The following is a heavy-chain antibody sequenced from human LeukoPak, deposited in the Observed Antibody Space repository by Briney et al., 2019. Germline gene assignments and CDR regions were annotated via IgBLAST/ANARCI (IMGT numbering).Heavy chain of an antibody. D-gene: IGHD3-10*01. CDR1: GGSISSYY. V-gene: IGHV4-59*01. J-gene: IGHJ4*02. CDR2: IYYSGYT. CDR3: ARTTMVRGVMANDY. Sequence: SETLSLTCTVSGGSISSYYWSWIRQPPGKGLEWIGCIYYSGYTNYKSSLKSRVTISVDTSKNQFSLKLSSVTAADTAVYYCARTTMVRGVMANDYWGQGTLVTVSS.